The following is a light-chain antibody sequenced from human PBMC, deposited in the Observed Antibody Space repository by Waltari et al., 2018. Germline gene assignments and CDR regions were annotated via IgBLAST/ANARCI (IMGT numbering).Light chain of an antibody. J-gene: IGLJ7*01. Sequence: QSVLTQPPSVSAAPGQRVTISCPGGGSNIGNNYVSWYRQFPGTAPKLLIYKDSERPSGIPGRFSGSKSGTSATLDITGLQAGDEADYYCGTWDSSLSGAVFGGGTHLTVL. V-gene: IGLV1-51*02. CDR3: GTWDSSLSGAV. CDR2: KDS. CDR1: GSNIGNNY.